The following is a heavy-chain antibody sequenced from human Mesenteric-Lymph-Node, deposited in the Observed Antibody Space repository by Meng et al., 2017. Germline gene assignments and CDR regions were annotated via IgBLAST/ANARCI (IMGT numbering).Heavy chain of an antibody. V-gene: IGHV3-74*01. D-gene: IGHD4-17*01. CDR2: INGDGSST. J-gene: IGHJ4*02. CDR1: EFSFSNFW. CDR3: ASHDYGLPFDY. Sequence: GESLKISCAASEFSFSNFWMQWVRQAPGKGLVWVSRINGDGSSTSYADSVKGRFTISRDNAKNSLYLQMNSLRAEDTAVYYCASHDYGLPFDYWGQGTLVTVSS.